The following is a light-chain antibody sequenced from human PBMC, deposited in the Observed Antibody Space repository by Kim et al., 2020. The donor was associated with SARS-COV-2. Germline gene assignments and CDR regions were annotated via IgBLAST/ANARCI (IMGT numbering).Light chain of an antibody. CDR2: DAS. CDR1: QIVSISY. CDR3: QQYGSSPPT. V-gene: IGKV3-20*01. J-gene: IGKJ1*01. Sequence: EFVLTHSPGTLSLSPWERATLSFGASQIVSISYLAWYQQGPGQAPSLLIYDASNRATGIPDRFSGSGSGTDFSPTISTVEPEDFSVYYCQQYGSSPPTFGQGNKVDIK.